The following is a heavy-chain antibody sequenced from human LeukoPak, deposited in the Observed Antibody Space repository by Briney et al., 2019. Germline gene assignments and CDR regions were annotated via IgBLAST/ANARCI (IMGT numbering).Heavy chain of an antibody. CDR3: AKQILYGSGSYYNGGAFDI. J-gene: IGHJ3*02. CDR1: GFTFSSYA. V-gene: IGHV3-23*01. CDR2: ISGSGGST. D-gene: IGHD3-10*01. Sequence: GGSLRLSCAASGFTFSSYAMSWVRQAPGKGLEWVSAISGSGGSTYYADSVKGRFTISRDNSKNTLYLQMNSLRAEDTAVYYCAKQILYGSGSYYNGGAFDIWGQGTTVTVSS.